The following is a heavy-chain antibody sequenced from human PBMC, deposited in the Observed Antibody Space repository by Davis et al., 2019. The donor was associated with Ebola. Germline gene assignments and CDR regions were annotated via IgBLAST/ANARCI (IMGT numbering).Heavy chain of an antibody. J-gene: IGHJ4*02. CDR1: GFTVSSNY. V-gene: IGHV3-53*01. D-gene: IGHD3-22*01. CDR2: IYSGGST. Sequence: GESLKISCAASGFTVSSNYMSWVRQAPGKGLEWVSVIYSGGSTYYADSVKGRFTISRDNSKNTLYLQMNSLRAEDTAVYYCARDLHYYDSSGYYLLSFDYWGQGTLVTVSS. CDR3: ARDLHYYDSSGYYLLSFDY.